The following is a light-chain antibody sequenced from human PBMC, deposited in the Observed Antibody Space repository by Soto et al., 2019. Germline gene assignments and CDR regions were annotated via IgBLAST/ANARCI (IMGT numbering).Light chain of an antibody. CDR2: GAS. CDR1: QSVSSN. V-gene: IGKV3-15*01. J-gene: IGKJ1*01. Sequence: EVVMAQSPATLSVFTGERAAISCRPTQSVSSNLAWYQQKPGQAPRLLIYGASTRATGIPARFSGSGSGTEFTLTISSLQSEDFAVYYCQKYNNWPPWTFGKGTKVDIK. CDR3: QKYNNWPPWT.